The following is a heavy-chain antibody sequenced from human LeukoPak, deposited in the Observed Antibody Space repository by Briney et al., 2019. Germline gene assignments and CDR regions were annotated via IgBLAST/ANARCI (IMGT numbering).Heavy chain of an antibody. J-gene: IGHJ5*02. CDR1: GYTFTSYA. D-gene: IGHD3-3*01. Sequence: ASVKVSCKASGYTFTSYAMNWVRQAPGQGLEWMGWINTNTGNPTYAQGFTGRFVFSLDTSVSPAYLQISSLRAEDTAVYYCAREMYYDFWSGQYNWFDPWGQGTLVTVSS. CDR3: AREMYYDFWSGQYNWFDP. V-gene: IGHV7-4-1*02. CDR2: INTNTGNP.